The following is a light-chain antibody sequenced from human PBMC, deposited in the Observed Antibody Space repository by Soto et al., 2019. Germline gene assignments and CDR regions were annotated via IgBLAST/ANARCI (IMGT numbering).Light chain of an antibody. J-gene: IGKJ2*01. Sequence: DIQMTQSPSSLSSSVGDRVTITCRASQSISSYLNWYQQKPGKAPKLLIYAASSLQTGVPSSFSGSGSGTDFTLTISSLQPENFQTYYCQQVYSTPTTFGEGTKLEIK. CDR1: QSISSY. CDR2: AAS. V-gene: IGKV1-39*01. CDR3: QQVYSTPTT.